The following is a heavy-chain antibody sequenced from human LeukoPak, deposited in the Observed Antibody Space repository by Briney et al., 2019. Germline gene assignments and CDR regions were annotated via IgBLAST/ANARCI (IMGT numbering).Heavy chain of an antibody. D-gene: IGHD1-26*01. J-gene: IGHJ4*02. Sequence: PGGSLRLSCAASGFTFSSYSMNWVRQAPGKGLEWVSSISSSSSYIYYADSVKGRFTISRDNAKNSLYLQMNSLRAEDTAVYYCARDFPYSYSGSYYFDYWGQGTLVTVSS. V-gene: IGHV3-21*01. CDR2: ISSSSSYI. CDR1: GFTFSSYS. CDR3: ARDFPYSYSGSYYFDY.